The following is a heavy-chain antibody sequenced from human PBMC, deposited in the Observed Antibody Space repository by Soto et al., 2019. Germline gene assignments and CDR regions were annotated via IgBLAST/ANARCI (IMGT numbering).Heavy chain of an antibody. V-gene: IGHV1-18*01. J-gene: IGHJ3*02. CDR3: ARGGGRLGYCSTTSCSLNAFDI. Sequence: ASVKVSCKASGYTFTSYGISWVRQAPGQGLEWMGWISSYNGNTTYAQKLQGRVTVTTDTSTSTAYMELRSLRSDDTAVYYCARGGGRLGYCSTTSCSLNAFDIWGQGTMGTVSS. CDR1: GYTFTSYG. D-gene: IGHD2-2*01. CDR2: ISSYNGNT.